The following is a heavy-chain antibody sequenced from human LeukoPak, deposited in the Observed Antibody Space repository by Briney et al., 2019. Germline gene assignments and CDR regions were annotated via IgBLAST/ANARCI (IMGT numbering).Heavy chain of an antibody. CDR1: GYTLTELS. J-gene: IGHJ5*02. CDR3: VLVGATPANWFDP. CDR2: FDPEDGET. Sequence: ASVKVSCKVSGYTLTELSMHWVRQAPGKGLEWVGGFDPEDGETIYAQKFQGRVTMTEDTSTDTAYMELSSLRSEDTAVYYCVLVGATPANWFDPWGQGTLVTVSS. D-gene: IGHD1-26*01. V-gene: IGHV1-24*01.